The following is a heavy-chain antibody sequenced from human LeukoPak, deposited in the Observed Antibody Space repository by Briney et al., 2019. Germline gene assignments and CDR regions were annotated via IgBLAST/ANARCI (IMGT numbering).Heavy chain of an antibody. CDR1: GFTFSSYG. Sequence: PGGSLRLSCAASGFTFSSYGMHWVRQAPGKGLEWVAVISYDGSNKYYADSVKGRFTISRDNSKNTLYLQMNSLRAEDTAVYYCANLNWNPRYYFDYWGQGTVVTVSS. J-gene: IGHJ4*02. D-gene: IGHD1-1*01. CDR2: ISYDGSNK. V-gene: IGHV3-30*18. CDR3: ANLNWNPRYYFDY.